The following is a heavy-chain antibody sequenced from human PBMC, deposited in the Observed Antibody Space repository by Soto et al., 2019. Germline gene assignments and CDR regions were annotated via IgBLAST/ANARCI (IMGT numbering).Heavy chain of an antibody. V-gene: IGHV4-30-4*01. CDR3: ARNAYDSSGYYESGFDY. D-gene: IGHD3-22*01. Sequence: TSETLSLTCTVSGGSISSGDYYWSWIRQPPGKGLEWIGYIYYSGSTYYNPSLKSRVTISVDTSKNQFSLKLSSVTAADTAVYYCARNAYDSSGYYESGFDYWGQGTLVTVSS. CDR1: GGSISSGDYY. J-gene: IGHJ4*02. CDR2: IYYSGST.